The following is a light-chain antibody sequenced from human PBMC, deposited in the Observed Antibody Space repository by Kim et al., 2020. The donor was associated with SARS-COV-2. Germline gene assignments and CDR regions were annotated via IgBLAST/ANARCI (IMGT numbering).Light chain of an antibody. CDR1: QTVSSRS. Sequence: PGERATLSCRASQTVSSRSVNWYQQKPGQAPRLLIYDAYRRATGVPDRFRGSGSGTDFTLTISRLEPEDFAVYHCQQYGSLPWTFGQGTKVEVK. CDR3: QQYGSLPWT. CDR2: DAY. V-gene: IGKV3-20*01. J-gene: IGKJ1*01.